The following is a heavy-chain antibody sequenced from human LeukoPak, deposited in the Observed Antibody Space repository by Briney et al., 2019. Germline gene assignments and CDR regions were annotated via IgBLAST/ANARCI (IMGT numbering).Heavy chain of an antibody. V-gene: IGHV3-23*01. D-gene: IGHD6-13*01. Sequence: GGSLRLSCAADSAFTFNTYSWVRQTPGKGLEWVSGISGSAGSTYYADSVKGRFSISRDNSKNTLFLQMNSLRAEDTAIYYCVRAAGYSSTWYELWGQGTLVTVSS. CDR2: ISGSAGST. J-gene: IGHJ4*02. CDR1: AFTFNTYS. CDR3: VRAAGYSSTWYEL.